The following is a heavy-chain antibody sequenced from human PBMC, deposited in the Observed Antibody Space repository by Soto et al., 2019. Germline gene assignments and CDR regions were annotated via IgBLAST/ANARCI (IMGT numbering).Heavy chain of an antibody. V-gene: IGHV1-46*03. D-gene: IGHD2-2*01. CDR1: GYTFTSYY. Sequence: ASVKVSCKASGYTFTSYYMHWVRQAPGQGLEWMGIINPSGGSTSYAQKFQGRITMTRDTSTSTVYMELSSLRSEDTAVYYCAREFVLLPVAADQRNYYSYYGMDVWGQGTTVPVS. CDR3: AREFVLLPVAADQRNYYSYYGMDV. J-gene: IGHJ6*02. CDR2: INPSGGST.